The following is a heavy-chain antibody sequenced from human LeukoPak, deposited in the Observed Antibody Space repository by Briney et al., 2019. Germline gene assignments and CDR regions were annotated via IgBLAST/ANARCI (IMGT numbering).Heavy chain of an antibody. CDR3: TRRSGSYYNDFDY. V-gene: IGHV3-73*01. J-gene: IGHJ4*02. CDR2: IRSKANSYAT. CDR1: GFTFSGSA. Sequence: GGSLKLSCAASGFTFSGSAMHWVRQASGKGLEWVGRIRSKANSYATAYSASVKGRFTISRDDSKNTAYLKMNSLKTEDTAVYYCTRRSGSYYNDFDYWGQGTLVTVSS. D-gene: IGHD3-10*01.